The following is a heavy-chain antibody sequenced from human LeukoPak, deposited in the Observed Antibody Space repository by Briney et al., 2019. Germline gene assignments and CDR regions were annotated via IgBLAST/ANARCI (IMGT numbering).Heavy chain of an antibody. CDR1: GGSFSGYY. V-gene: IGHV4-34*01. CDR3: ARDSDSSNWPGGNWFDP. CDR2: INHRGST. D-gene: IGHD6-13*01. Sequence: PSETLSLTCDVYGGSFSGYYWNWIRQPPGKGLEWIGEINHRGSTNDNPSLKGRVTMSVDTSKNQFSLKLTSVTAADTAVYYCARDSDSSNWPGGNWFDPWGQGTLVAVSS. J-gene: IGHJ5*02.